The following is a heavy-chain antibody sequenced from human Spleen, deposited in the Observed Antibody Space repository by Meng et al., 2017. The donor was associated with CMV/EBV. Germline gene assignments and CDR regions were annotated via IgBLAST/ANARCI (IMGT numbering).Heavy chain of an antibody. CDR2: ISSTSTYI. J-gene: IGHJ4*02. CDR3: SGRYYGFDY. V-gene: IGHV3-21*04. Sequence: GESLKISCAASKFTFGGYCMNWVRQAPGKGLEWVSSISSTSTYIYYADSVKGRFTISRDNSKNTVYLQMNSLRAEDTAIYYCSGRYYGFDYWGQGTLVTVSS. D-gene: IGHD3-22*01. CDR1: KFTFGGYC.